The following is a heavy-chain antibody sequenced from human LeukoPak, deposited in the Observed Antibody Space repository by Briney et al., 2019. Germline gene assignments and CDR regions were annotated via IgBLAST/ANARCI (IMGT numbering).Heavy chain of an antibody. V-gene: IGHV1-2*02. D-gene: IGHD3-10*01. Sequence: ASVKVSCKASGYTFTDYYMHWVRQAPGQGLEWMGWINPNSGGTNYAQKFQGRVTMTRETSISTAYMELSRLRSDDTAVYYCARDLRAMVRGVILTPLNYWGQGTLVTVSS. CDR2: INPNSGGT. J-gene: IGHJ4*02. CDR3: ARDLRAMVRGVILTPLNY. CDR1: GYTFTDYY.